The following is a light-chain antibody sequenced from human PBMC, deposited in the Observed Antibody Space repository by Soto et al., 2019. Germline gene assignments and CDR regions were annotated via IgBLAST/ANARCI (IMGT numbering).Light chain of an antibody. CDR1: ESVSTN. CDR2: GAS. Sequence: EIVMTQSPATLSLSPGERATLSCRASESVSTNLAWYKQKAGQAPSLLIYGASTRATGIPARFSGSGSGTEFTLTIRSLKSEDFAVYYCQQYSIWRTFGQGTKVDIK. V-gene: IGKV3-15*01. J-gene: IGKJ1*01. CDR3: QQYSIWRT.